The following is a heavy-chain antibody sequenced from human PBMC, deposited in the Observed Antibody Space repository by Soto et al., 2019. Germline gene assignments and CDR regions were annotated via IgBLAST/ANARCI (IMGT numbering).Heavy chain of an antibody. CDR2: MSYDGSNK. D-gene: IGHD6-19*01. V-gene: IGHV3-30-3*01. CDR3: VRDKSPYSSGWHNRHFDY. CDR1: GFTFSSYA. J-gene: IGHJ4*02. Sequence: QVQLVESGGGVVQPGRSLRLSCAASGFTFSSYAMHWVRQAPGKGLEWVAVMSYDGSNKYYADSVKGRFTISRDNSKTLYLQMNSLRAEDTAVYYCVRDKSPYSSGWHNRHFDYRGQGTLVTVSS.